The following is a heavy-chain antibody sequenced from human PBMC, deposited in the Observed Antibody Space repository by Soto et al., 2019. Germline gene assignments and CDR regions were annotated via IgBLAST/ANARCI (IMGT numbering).Heavy chain of an antibody. CDR2: IYYSGST. D-gene: IGHD6-13*01. CDR3: ARMYAGGAAAGPDY. Sequence: SETLSLTCTVSGGSISSSSYYWGWIRQPPGKGLEWIGSIYYSGSTYYNPSLKSRVTISVDTSKNQFSLKLSSVTAADTAVYYCARMYAGGAAAGPDYWGQGTLVTVSS. CDR1: GGSISSSSYY. J-gene: IGHJ4*02. V-gene: IGHV4-39*01.